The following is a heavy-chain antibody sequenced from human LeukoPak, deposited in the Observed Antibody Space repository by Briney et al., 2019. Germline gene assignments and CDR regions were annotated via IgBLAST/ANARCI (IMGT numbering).Heavy chain of an antibody. CDR1: GGSISSYY. Sequence: SETLSLTCTVSGGSISSYYWSWIRQPPGQELEWFGDIYYSGSTNSSLSLKSRVTISVDTSKNQFSLKLTSVTAADTAVYYCARANYFDYWGQGTLVTVSS. CDR3: ARANYFDY. V-gene: IGHV4-59*01. J-gene: IGHJ4*02. CDR2: IYYSGST.